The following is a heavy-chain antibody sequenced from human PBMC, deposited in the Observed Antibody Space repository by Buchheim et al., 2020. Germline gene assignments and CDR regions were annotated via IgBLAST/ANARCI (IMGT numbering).Heavy chain of an antibody. D-gene: IGHD4-17*01. CDR3: AKSIHGDYLGEDDD. J-gene: IGHJ4*02. Sequence: EVQLLESGGGLVQPGGSLRLSCAASGFTFNRYAMSWVRTAPGTGLEWVSSIRTCSGSTHQADSVKGRFTIYRDNSKNLRELQMNCLRADDTAVYYCAKSIHGDYLGEDDDWGQGTL. CDR2: IRTCSGST. V-gene: IGHV3-23*01. CDR1: GFTFNRYA.